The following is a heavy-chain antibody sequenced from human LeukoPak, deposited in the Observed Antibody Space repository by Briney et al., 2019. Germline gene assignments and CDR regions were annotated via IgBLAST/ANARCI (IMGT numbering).Heavy chain of an antibody. J-gene: IGHJ3*02. CDR3: ASGYIHDAFDI. V-gene: IGHV3-23*01. Sequence: PGGSLRLSCAASGFTFSSSGMSGVRQAPGKGLEWVSAFSGSGGSTFYADCMKGRFTTSRDNSKNTLYLQMNSLRAEDTAVYYCASGYIHDAFDIWGQGTMVTVSS. CDR1: GFTFSSSG. CDR2: FSGSGGST. D-gene: IGHD5-12*01.